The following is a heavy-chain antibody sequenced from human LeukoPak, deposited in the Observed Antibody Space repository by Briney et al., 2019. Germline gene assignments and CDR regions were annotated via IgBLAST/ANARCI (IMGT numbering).Heavy chain of an antibody. CDR1: GGSISSYY. CDR2: IYYSGST. V-gene: IGHV4-59*01. CDR3: ARAYGYFDL. D-gene: IGHD2-8*01. J-gene: IGHJ2*01. Sequence: SETLSLTCTVSGGSISSYYWSWIRHPPGKGLEWIGYIYYSGSTNYNPSLKSRVTISVDTSKNQFSLKLSSVTAADTAVYYCARAYGYFDLWGRGTLVTVSS.